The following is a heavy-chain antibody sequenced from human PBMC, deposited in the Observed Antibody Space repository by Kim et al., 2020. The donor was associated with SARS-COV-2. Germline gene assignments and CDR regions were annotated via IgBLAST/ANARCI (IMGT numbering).Heavy chain of an antibody. V-gene: IGHV3-30*18. CDR1: GFTFSSYG. Sequence: GGSLRLCCVASGFTFSSYGMHWVRQAPGKGLEWVAVISYDGSNKYYADSVKGRFTISRDNSKNRQYLQMTSLRAEDTAVYYCAKDLPSSSHPWWYFDLWGRGTLVSVSS. CDR3: AKDLPSSSHPWWYFDL. CDR2: ISYDGSNK. D-gene: IGHD6-6*01. J-gene: IGHJ2*01.